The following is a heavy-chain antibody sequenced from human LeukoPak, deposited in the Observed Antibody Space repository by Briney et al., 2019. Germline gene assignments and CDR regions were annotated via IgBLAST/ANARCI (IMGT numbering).Heavy chain of an antibody. CDR2: IIPILGIA. CDR1: GGTFSSYA. V-gene: IGHV1-69*04. CDR3: ARETPVSSSWYLSDYYYGMDV. Sequence: GASVKVSCKASGGTFSSYAISWVRQAPGQGLEWMGRIIPILGIANYAQKFQGRVTITADKSTSTAYMELSSLRSEDTAVYYCARETPVSSSWYLSDYYYGMDVWGQGTTVTVSS. D-gene: IGHD6-13*01. J-gene: IGHJ6*02.